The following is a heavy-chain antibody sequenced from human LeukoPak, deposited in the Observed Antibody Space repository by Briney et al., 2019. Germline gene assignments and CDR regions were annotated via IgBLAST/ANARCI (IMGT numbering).Heavy chain of an antibody. CDR1: GGSISSSSYY. Sequence: SETLSLTCTVSGGSISSSSYYWGWIRQPPGKGLEWIGGIYYSGSTYYNPSLKSRVTISVDTSKNQFSLKLSSVTAADTAVYYCARPYYYDSSGPYYFDYWGQGTLVTVSS. CDR2: IYYSGST. V-gene: IGHV4-39*01. D-gene: IGHD3-22*01. J-gene: IGHJ4*02. CDR3: ARPYYYDSSGPYYFDY.